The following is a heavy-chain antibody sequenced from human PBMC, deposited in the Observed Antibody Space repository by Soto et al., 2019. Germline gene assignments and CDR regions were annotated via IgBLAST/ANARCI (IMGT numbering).Heavy chain of an antibody. J-gene: IGHJ4*02. D-gene: IGHD3-16*01. Sequence: EVQLVESGGGLVQPGGSLRLSCAASGFTFSRYWMSWVRQAPGKGLEWVANIKEDGSEKNDVDSVKGRFTISRDNAKNSLYLQMNSLRAEDTAVYYCAKGGHIDYCGQGTLVTVSS. CDR3: AKGGHIDY. CDR2: IKEDGSEK. V-gene: IGHV3-7*03. CDR1: GFTFSRYW.